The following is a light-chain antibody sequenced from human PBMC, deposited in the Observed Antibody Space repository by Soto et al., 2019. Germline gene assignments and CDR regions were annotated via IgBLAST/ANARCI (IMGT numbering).Light chain of an antibody. Sequence: QSALTQPASVSGSPGQSITISCTGTRSDVGSYKFVSWYQQHPGKAPKLMIYEVTYRPSGVSNRFSGSKSGNTASLTISGLQAEDEADYYCSSYTTSSTLIFGGGTKLTVL. J-gene: IGLJ2*01. CDR1: RSDVGSYKF. CDR2: EVT. V-gene: IGLV2-14*01. CDR3: SSYTTSSTLI.